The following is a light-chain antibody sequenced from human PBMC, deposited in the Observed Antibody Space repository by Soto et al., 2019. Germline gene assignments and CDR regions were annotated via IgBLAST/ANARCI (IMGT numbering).Light chain of an antibody. CDR1: QTMTRAY. V-gene: IGKV3-20*01. Sequence: EIVLMQSPGTLSLSPGARATLSCRASQTMTRAYVAWYQQKPGQAPRLLIYAASYRATGISDKFSGSGSGTDFSLTISRLEPEDSAVYYCHQYHSPPQTFGQGTKVEIK. CDR2: AAS. CDR3: HQYHSPPQT. J-gene: IGKJ2*01.